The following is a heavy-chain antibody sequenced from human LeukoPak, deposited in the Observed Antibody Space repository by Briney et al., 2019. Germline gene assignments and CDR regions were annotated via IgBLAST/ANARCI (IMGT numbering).Heavy chain of an antibody. CDR3: ARDTCDGGDCFNWFDP. Sequence: ASVKVSCTASGYSFTDYYIHWARQAPGQGLEWMGWINPKGGGINYAPEFQGRVTMTRDTSITTAYMELSSLRSDDTAMYYCARDTCDGGDCFNWFDPWGQGTLVTVSS. D-gene: IGHD2-21*02. CDR2: INPKGGGI. J-gene: IGHJ5*02. V-gene: IGHV1-2*02. CDR1: GYSFTDYY.